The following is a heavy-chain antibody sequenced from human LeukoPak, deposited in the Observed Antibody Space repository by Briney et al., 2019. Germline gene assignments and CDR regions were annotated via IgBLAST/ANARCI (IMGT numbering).Heavy chain of an antibody. CDR1: GGSINSYY. CDR3: ARSRGSSWPNYYYFDS. J-gene: IGHJ4*02. D-gene: IGHD6-13*01. Sequence: SETLSLTCTVSGGSINSYYWSWIRQPPGKGLEWIGSINYSGNTYYKPSLKSRVAMSVDTSKNQFSLNVSSVTAADTAVYYCARSRGSSWPNYYYFDSWGQGILVTVSS. V-gene: IGHV4-59*12. CDR2: INYSGNT.